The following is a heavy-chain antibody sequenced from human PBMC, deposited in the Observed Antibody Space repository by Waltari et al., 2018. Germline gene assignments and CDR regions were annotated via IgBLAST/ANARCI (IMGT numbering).Heavy chain of an antibody. Sequence: EVQLLESGGDLVQPGGSLRLSCAAPGITLSNYAINWVRLAPGTGLEWVSAITVGDDTYYADSVKGRFTISRDTSKDTVHLQMNGLRAEDTAVYYCATPFYNWDDPLHSWGQGTLVTVSS. CDR2: ITVGDDT. V-gene: IGHV3-23*01. D-gene: IGHD1-20*01. CDR1: GITLSNYA. J-gene: IGHJ4*02. CDR3: ATPFYNWDDPLHS.